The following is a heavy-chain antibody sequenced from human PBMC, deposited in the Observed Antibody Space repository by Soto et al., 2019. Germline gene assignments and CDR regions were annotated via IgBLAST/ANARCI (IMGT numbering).Heavy chain of an antibody. Sequence: GGSLRLSCAGSGFTFRNNAMSWVRQTPGKGLEWVSGISGSGDTTYNADSVKGRFTLSRDNSKSTLFLQMNNLRVDDTAVYYCARDLSYGGLDYWGQGVLVTVYS. CDR1: GFTFRNNA. CDR3: ARDLSYGGLDY. J-gene: IGHJ4*02. V-gene: IGHV3-23*01. D-gene: IGHD3-10*01. CDR2: ISGSGDTT.